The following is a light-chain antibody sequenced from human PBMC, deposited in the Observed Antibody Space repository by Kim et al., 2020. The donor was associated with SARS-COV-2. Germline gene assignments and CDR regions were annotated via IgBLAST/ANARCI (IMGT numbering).Light chain of an antibody. J-gene: IGLJ1*01. CDR2: EVN. CDR3: CSYAGSRNFYV. CDR1: SSDVGSYNP. Sequence: QSALTQPASVSGSPGQSITISCTGTSSDVGSYNPVSWYQQHPGKAPRLIIYEVNKGPSGVSNRFSGSKSGTTASLTISGLQAEDEADYYCCSYAGSRNFYVFGSGTKVTVL. V-gene: IGLV2-23*02.